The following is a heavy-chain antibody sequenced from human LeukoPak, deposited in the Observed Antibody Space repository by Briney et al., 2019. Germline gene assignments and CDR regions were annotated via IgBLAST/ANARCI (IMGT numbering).Heavy chain of an antibody. CDR1: GGTFSRYA. J-gene: IGHJ4*02. Sequence: SVKVSCKASGGTFSRYAISWVRQAPGQGLEWVGGITPIFGTANYAQKLQGRVTITADESTRTAYMQLRSLKSEDTAVYYCARDAAIYDSGAYYYLWWGQGTLVTVSS. CDR2: ITPIFGTA. CDR3: ARDAAIYDSGAYYYLW. D-gene: IGHD3-22*01. V-gene: IGHV1-69*13.